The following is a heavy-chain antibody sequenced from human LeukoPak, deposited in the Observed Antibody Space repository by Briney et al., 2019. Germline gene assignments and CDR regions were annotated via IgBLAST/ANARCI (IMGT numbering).Heavy chain of an antibody. Sequence: GGSLRLSCAASGLNFRSYGFNWVRQAPGKGLEYVSAISSNGGSTYCANSVKGRFTISRDNSKNTLYLQMGSLRAEDMAVYYCARGGYSGYDLDYWGQGTLVTVSS. CDR2: ISSNGGST. D-gene: IGHD5-12*01. J-gene: IGHJ4*02. CDR3: ARGGYSGYDLDY. CDR1: GLNFRSYG. V-gene: IGHV3-64*01.